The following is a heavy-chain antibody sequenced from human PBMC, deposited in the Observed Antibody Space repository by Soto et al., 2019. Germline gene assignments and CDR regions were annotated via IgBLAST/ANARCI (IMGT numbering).Heavy chain of an antibody. CDR2: INAGNGNT. V-gene: IGHV1-3*01. CDR3: AKSAGENTREGAGTH. J-gene: IGHJ4*02. Sequence: ASVKVSCKASGYTFTSYAMHWVRQAPGQRLEWMGWINAGNGNTKYSQKFQGRVTITRDTSASTAYMELSSLRAEDTAVYYCAKSAGENTREGAGTHWGLGTLVTVSS. D-gene: IGHD1-26*01. CDR1: GYTFTSYA.